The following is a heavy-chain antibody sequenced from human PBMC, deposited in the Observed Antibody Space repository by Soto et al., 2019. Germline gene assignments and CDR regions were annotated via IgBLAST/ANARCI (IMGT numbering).Heavy chain of an antibody. J-gene: IGHJ6*03. Sequence: EVQLLESGGDLVQPGGSLRLSCAASGFTFSSYAMSWVRQAPGKGLEWVSAISGSGGSTYYADSVKGRFTISRDNSKNTLYLQMNSLRAEDTAVYYCAKDRPGLERFVNLGDVWGKGTTVTVSS. CDR2: ISGSGGST. V-gene: IGHV3-23*01. CDR1: GFTFSSYA. CDR3: AKDRPGLERFVNLGDV. D-gene: IGHD1-1*01.